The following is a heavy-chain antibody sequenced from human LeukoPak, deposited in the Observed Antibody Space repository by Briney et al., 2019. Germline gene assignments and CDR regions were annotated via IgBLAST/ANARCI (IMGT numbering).Heavy chain of an antibody. J-gene: IGHJ4*02. CDR2: IYYSGST. CDR1: GGSISSGGYY. CDR3: ARISARYNWNYCDY. D-gene: IGHD1-20*01. V-gene: IGHV4-31*03. Sequence: SETLSLTCTVSGGSISSGGYYWSWIRQHPGEGLEWIGYIYYSGSTYYNPSLKSRVTISVDTSKNQFSLKLSSVTAADTAVYYCARISARYNWNYCDYWGQGTLVTVSS.